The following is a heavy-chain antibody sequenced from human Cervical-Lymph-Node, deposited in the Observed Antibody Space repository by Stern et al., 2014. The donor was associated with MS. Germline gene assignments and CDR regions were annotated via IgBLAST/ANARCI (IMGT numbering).Heavy chain of an antibody. D-gene: IGHD3-3*01. CDR1: GFTFGDYG. CDR3: TSTKYYDFIIHA. CDR2: IRSKENDATP. J-gene: IGHJ5*02. Sequence: EVQLVESGGGLVKPGQSLRLSCTGYGFTFGDYGMSWFRQAPGKGLEWVGFIRSKENDATPQYAAAVKGRFTISRDDSKSIAYLQMDNLKTEDTAVYYCTSTKYYDFIIHAWGQGTLVSVSS. V-gene: IGHV3-49*05.